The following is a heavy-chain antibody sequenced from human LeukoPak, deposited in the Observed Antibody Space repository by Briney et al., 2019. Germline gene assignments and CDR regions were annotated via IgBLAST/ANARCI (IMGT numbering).Heavy chain of an antibody. V-gene: IGHV3-64*01. CDR1: GFTFSSYA. J-gene: IGHJ4*02. CDR2: ISSNGGST. CDR3: ARGTTVTHPYFDY. D-gene: IGHD4-17*01. Sequence: GGSLRLSCAASGFTFSSYAMHWVRQAPGKGLEYVSAISSNGGSTYYANSVKGRFTISRDNSKNTLYLQMGSLRAEDMAVYYCARGTTVTHPYFDYWGQGTLVTVSS.